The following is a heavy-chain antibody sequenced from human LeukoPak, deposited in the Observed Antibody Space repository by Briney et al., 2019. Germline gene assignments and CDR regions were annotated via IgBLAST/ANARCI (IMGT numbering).Heavy chain of an antibody. J-gene: IGHJ4*02. D-gene: IGHD2-2*01. CDR3: ARDPVPAIAVDYIDF. CDR2: INPNTGAT. CDR1: GYNFTDSY. Sequence: ASVKVSCKASGYNFTDSYIQWVRQAPGQGLQWMGWINPNTGATRYAPRFQGRVTVTTNTSITTAYMELTGLTSDDTALYYCARDPVPAIAVDYIDFWSPGTLVTVSS. V-gene: IGHV1-2*02.